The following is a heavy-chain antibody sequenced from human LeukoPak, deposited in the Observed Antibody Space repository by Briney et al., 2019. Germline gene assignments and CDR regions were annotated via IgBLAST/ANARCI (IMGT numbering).Heavy chain of an antibody. D-gene: IGHD6-13*01. CDR1: GYTFTGYY. J-gene: IGHJ5*02. CDR3: ARETGSYSSRGWFDP. V-gene: IGHV1-2*02. Sequence: ASVKVSGKASGYTFTGYYMPWVRQAPGQGLEWMGWINPNSGGTNYAQKFQGRVTMTTDTSISTAYMELSRLRSDDTAVYYCARETGSYSSRGWFDPWGQGTLVTVSS. CDR2: INPNSGGT.